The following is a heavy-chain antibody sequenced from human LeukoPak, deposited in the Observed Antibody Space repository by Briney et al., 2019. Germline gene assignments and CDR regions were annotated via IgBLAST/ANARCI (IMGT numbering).Heavy chain of an antibody. V-gene: IGHV1-18*01. CDR2: ISAYNGHT. CDR3: WGVAGMGSRGFDY. Sequence: ASVKVSCKASAYTFTSYGISWVRQAPGQGLEWMGWISAYNGHTNYAQNLQGRVTMTRNTSISTAYMELSSLRSEDTAVYYCWGVAGMGSRGFDYWGQGTLVTVSS. D-gene: IGHD6-19*01. CDR1: AYTFTSYG. J-gene: IGHJ4*02.